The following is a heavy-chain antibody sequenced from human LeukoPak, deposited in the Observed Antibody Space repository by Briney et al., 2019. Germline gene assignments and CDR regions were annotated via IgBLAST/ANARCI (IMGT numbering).Heavy chain of an antibody. CDR2: INHSGST. J-gene: IGHJ4*02. Sequence: SETLSLTCAAYGGSFSGYYWSWIRQPPGKGLEWIGEINHSGSTNYNPSLKSRVTISVDTSKNQFSLKLSSVTAADTAVYYCARGRRFDYWGQGTLVTVSS. CDR1: GGSFSGYY. V-gene: IGHV4-34*01. CDR3: ARGRRFDY.